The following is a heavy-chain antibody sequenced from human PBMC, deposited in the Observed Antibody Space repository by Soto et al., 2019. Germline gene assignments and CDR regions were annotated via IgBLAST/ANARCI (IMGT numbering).Heavy chain of an antibody. Sequence: QVQLVQSGAAVKKPGSSVKVSCKASGGTFSTHAISWVRQAPGQGLEWLGGIIPTLGTPNYGQKFQCIVRVTADEYTSTANMEFSRLTSEATAVYYCARAAFRSGYYGYYYGMDVWAQETAVNV. CDR1: GGTFSTHA. V-gene: IGHV1-69*01. CDR3: ARAAFRSGYYGYYYGMDV. CDR2: IIPTLGTP. D-gene: IGHD3-3*01. J-gene: IGHJ6*02.